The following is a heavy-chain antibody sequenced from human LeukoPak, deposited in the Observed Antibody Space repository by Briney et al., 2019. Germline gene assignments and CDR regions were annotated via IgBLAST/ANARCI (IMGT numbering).Heavy chain of an antibody. V-gene: IGHV3-21*01. CDR1: GFTFSSYS. D-gene: IGHD3-9*01. CDR2: ISSSSSYI. J-gene: IGHJ4*02. Sequence: GGSLRLSCAASGFTFSSYSMNWVRQAPGKGLEWVSSISSSSSYIYYADSVKGRFTISRDNAKNSLYLQMNSLRAEDTAVYYCARGGDLYYDILTVSHSPRPHDYWGQGTLVTVSS. CDR3: ARGGDLYYDILTVSHSPRPHDY.